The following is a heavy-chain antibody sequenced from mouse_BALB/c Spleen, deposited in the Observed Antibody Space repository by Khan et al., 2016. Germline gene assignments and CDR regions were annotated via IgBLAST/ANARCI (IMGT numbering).Heavy chain of an antibody. V-gene: IGHV1S81*02. J-gene: IGHJ3*01. D-gene: IGHD2-4*01. CDR2: INPSNGDT. CDR1: GYTFTSYY. Sequence: QVQLQQSGAELVKPGASVKLSCKASGYTFTSYYMYWVKQRPGQGLEGIGEINPSNGDTNFNERFKSKATLTVDKSTSTTYMKFSSLTSEDSAVYYGTRAGYDYPFAYWGQGTLVTVSA. CDR3: TRAGYDYPFAY.